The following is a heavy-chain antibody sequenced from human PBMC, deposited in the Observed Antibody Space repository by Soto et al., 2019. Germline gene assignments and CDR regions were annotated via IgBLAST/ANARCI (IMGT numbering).Heavy chain of an antibody. D-gene: IGHD6-19*01. CDR1: GYTFTGYY. V-gene: IGHV1-2*04. Sequence: QVQLVQSGAEVKKPGASVKVSCKASGYTFTGYYMHWVRQAPGQGLEWMGWINPNSGGTNYAQKFQGWVTMTRDTSISTAYMELSRRRSDDTAVYYCARGLSYSSGWYGMNFDYYYYGIDVWGQGTTVTVSS. J-gene: IGHJ6*02. CDR2: INPNSGGT. CDR3: ARGLSYSSGWYGMNFDYYYYGIDV.